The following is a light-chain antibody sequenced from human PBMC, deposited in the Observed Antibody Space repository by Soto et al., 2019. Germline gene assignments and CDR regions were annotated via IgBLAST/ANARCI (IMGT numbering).Light chain of an antibody. CDR2: SNN. J-gene: IGLJ3*02. CDR1: SSNIGSNS. CDR3: AAWDGSLNGGV. Sequence: QAVVTQPPSASGTPGQRVTISCSGSSSNIGSNSMNWYQQLPGTAPKLLIHSNNQRPSGVPDRFSGSKSGTSASLAISGLQSEDEADYYCAAWDGSLNGGVFGGGTQLTVL. V-gene: IGLV1-44*01.